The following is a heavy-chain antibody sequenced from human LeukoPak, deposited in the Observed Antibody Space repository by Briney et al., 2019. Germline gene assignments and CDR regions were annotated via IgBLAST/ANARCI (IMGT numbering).Heavy chain of an antibody. CDR1: GFTVSSHY. CDR2: IYSGDST. J-gene: IGHJ4*02. V-gene: IGHV3-66*01. D-gene: IGHD1-1*01. Sequence: GGSLRLSCAASGFTVSSHYMSWVRQAPGKGLEWVSAIYSGDSTHYADSVKGRFTISRDASQNTLYLQMNGLRAEDTAVYYCARERPVDYWGQGTLVTVSS. CDR3: ARERPVDY.